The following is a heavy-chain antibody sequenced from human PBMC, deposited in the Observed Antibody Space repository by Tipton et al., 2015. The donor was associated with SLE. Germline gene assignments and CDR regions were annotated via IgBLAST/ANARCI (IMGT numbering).Heavy chain of an antibody. V-gene: IGHV4-34*01. CDR1: GGSFSGYH. J-gene: IGHJ2*01. Sequence: TLSLTCAVYGGSFSGYHWSWIRQPPGKGLEWIGEINHSGSATYNPSLKSRVTISLDTSKNQFSLKLSSVTAADTAVYYCARGTAKYGSGTSSWNFDLWGRGTLVTASS. D-gene: IGHD3-10*01. CDR2: INHSGSA. CDR3: ARGTAKYGSGTSSWNFDL.